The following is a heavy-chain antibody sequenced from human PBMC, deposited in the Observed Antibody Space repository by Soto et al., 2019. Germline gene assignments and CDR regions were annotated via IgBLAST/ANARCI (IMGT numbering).Heavy chain of an antibody. CDR2: VYSTGST. CDR1: GGAITAYY. Sequence: PSETLSLTCTVSGGAITAYYWSWIRQPVGEGLQWIGRVYSTGSTNYNPSLRSRVTMSVDTSQNQFFLRLSSVTAADTAVYYCARDEYYDSNNWFAHWGQGILVTVSS. D-gene: IGHD3-22*01. J-gene: IGHJ5*02. V-gene: IGHV4-4*07. CDR3: ARDEYYDSNNWFAH.